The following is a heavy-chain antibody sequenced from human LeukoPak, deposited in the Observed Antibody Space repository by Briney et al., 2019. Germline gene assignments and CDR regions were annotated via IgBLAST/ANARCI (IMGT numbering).Heavy chain of an antibody. CDR3: ARGVGYDFWSGYYPYYYYMDV. V-gene: IGHV1-2*02. CDR2: INPNSGGT. Sequence: GASVKVSCKASGYTFTGYYMHWVRQAPGQGLEWMGWINPNSGGTNYAQKFQGRVTMTRDTSISTAYMELSRLKSDDTAVYYCARGVGYDFWSGYYPYYYYMDVWGKGTTVTVSS. CDR1: GYTFTGYY. J-gene: IGHJ6*03. D-gene: IGHD3-3*01.